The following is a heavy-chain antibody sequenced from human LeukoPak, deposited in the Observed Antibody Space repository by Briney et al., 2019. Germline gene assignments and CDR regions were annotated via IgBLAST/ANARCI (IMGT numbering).Heavy chain of an antibody. J-gene: IGHJ4*02. Sequence: ASVKVSCKVSGYTLTELSMHWVRQAPGKGLEWMGGFDPEDGETIYAQKFQGRVTMTTDTSTSTAYMELRSLRSDDTAIYYCARDSISDYWGQGTLVTVSS. CDR2: FDPEDGET. CDR3: ARDSISDY. CDR1: GYTLTELS. V-gene: IGHV1-24*01.